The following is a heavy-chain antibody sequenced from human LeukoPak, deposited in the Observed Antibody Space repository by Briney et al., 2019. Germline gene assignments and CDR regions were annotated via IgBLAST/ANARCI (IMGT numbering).Heavy chain of an antibody. J-gene: IGHJ3*02. D-gene: IGHD1-14*01. V-gene: IGHV3-30*04. CDR2: ISYDGSNK. Sequence: GGSLRLSCAASGFTFSSYAMHWVRQAPGKGLEWVAVISYDGSNKYYADSVKGRFTISRDNSKSTLYLQMNSLRAEDTAVYYCARDRNRVFDIWGQGTMVTVSS. CDR1: GFTFSSYA. CDR3: ARDRNRVFDI.